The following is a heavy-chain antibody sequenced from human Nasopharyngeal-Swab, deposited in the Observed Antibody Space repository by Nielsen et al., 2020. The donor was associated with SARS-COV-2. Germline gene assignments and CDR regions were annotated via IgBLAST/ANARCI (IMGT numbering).Heavy chain of an antibody. CDR1: GFTFSCYA. Sequence: EGSLRLSCAASGFTFSCYAMSWVRQAPGEGLEWVSAISGSGVSTYYADSVKGRFTISRDNSKNTLYLQMNSLRAEDTAVYYCAKGVGSGWYGAEYFQHWGQGTLVTVSS. D-gene: IGHD6-19*01. J-gene: IGHJ1*01. V-gene: IGHV3-23*01. CDR2: ISGSGVST. CDR3: AKGVGSGWYGAEYFQH.